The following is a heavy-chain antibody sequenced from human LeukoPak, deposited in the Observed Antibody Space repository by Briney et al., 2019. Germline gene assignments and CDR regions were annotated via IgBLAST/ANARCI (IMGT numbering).Heavy chain of an antibody. Sequence: SGGSLRLSCAASGFTFSDYYMSWLRQAPGKGLEWVGFIRSKAYGGTTEYAASVRGRFTISRDDSKSIAYLQMNSLKTEDTAVYYCNNDYGDYAPPDYWGQGTLVTVSS. D-gene: IGHD4-17*01. CDR2: IRSKAYGGTT. V-gene: IGHV3-49*03. J-gene: IGHJ4*02. CDR1: GFTFSDYY. CDR3: NNDYGDYAPPDY.